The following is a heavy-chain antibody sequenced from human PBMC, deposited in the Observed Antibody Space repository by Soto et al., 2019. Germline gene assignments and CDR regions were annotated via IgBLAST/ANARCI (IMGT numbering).Heavy chain of an antibody. CDR3: ASNSGSYLYFDY. J-gene: IGHJ4*02. CDR2: ISYDGSNK. CDR1: GFTFSSYG. D-gene: IGHD1-26*01. V-gene: IGHV3-30*03. Sequence: QVQLVESGGGVVQPGRSLRLSCAASGFTFSSYGMHWVRQAPGKGLEWVAVISYDGSNKYYADSVKGRFTISRDNSKNTLYLQMNSLRAEDTAVYYCASNSGSYLYFDYWGQGTLVTVSS.